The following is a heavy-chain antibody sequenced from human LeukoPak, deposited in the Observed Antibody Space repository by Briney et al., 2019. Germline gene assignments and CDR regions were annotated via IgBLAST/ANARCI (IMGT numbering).Heavy chain of an antibody. J-gene: IGHJ4*02. D-gene: IGHD1-26*01. CDR3: ARESISGHRDFDY. V-gene: IGHV3-48*01. Sequence: GGSLRLSRAPSGFTFSGYSMNWVRQAPGKGLEWLSYISSGSRTIYYADSVKGRFTVSRDNAKNSLYLQMNSLRAEDTAVYYCARESISGHRDFDYWGQGALVTVSS. CDR2: ISSGSRTI. CDR1: GFTFSGYS.